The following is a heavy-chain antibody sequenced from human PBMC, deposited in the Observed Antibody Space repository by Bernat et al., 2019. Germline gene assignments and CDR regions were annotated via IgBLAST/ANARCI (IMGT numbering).Heavy chain of an antibody. D-gene: IGHD4-17*01. V-gene: IGHV3-48*03. Sequence: EVQLVESGGGLVQPGGSLRLSCAASGFTFSSYEMNWVRQAPGKGLEWVSYISSSGSTTYYPDSVKGWFTISRDNSKNSLYLQMSSLRAEDTAIYYCAKKHTMTSPGNYFDYWGRGTLVTVSS. CDR3: AKKHTMTSPGNYFDY. CDR1: GFTFSSYE. J-gene: IGHJ4*02. CDR2: ISSSGSTT.